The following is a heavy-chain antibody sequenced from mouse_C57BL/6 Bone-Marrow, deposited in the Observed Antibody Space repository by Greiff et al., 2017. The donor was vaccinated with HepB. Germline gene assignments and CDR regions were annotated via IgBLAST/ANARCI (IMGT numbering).Heavy chain of an antibody. CDR3: ARPLTGRAWLAY. J-gene: IGHJ3*01. Sequence: EVKLVESGGGLVKPGGSLKLSCAASGFTFSSYAMSWVRQTPEKRLEWVATISDGGSYTYYPDNVKGRFTISRDNAKNNLYLQMSHLKSEDTAMYYCARPLTGRAWLAYWGQGTLVTVSA. CDR2: ISDGGSYT. D-gene: IGHD4-1*01. CDR1: GFTFSSYA. V-gene: IGHV5-4*03.